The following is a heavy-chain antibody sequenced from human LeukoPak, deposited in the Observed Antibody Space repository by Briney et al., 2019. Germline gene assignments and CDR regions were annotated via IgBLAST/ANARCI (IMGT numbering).Heavy chain of an antibody. CDR1: GASASYNY. CDR2: IDTGGNT. CDR3: AQGPWVAGGGMIDP. V-gene: IGHV4-4*07. J-gene: IGHJ5*02. D-gene: IGHD3-16*01. Sequence: SGTLSLTCIVSGASASYNYWSWLRQPAGKGLEWVGRIDTGGNTNYNPSLKSRVSMSMDTSKKQFSLQLTSVTAADTAVYYCAQGPWVAGGGMIDPWGQGTLVTVSS.